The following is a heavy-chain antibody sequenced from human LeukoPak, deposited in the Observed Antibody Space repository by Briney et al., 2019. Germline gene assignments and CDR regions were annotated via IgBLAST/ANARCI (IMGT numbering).Heavy chain of an antibody. Sequence: GESLKISCKGSGYTFTIYWIGWVRQMPGKGLEWMGIIYPSDSDTGYSPSFQGQVTFSADKSISTAYLQWSSVNASDTAMYYCARRLYTTSSHFDYWGQGTLVTVSS. CDR1: GYTFTIYW. D-gene: IGHD2-8*01. V-gene: IGHV5-51*01. J-gene: IGHJ4*02. CDR2: IYPSDSDT. CDR3: ARRLYTTSSHFDY.